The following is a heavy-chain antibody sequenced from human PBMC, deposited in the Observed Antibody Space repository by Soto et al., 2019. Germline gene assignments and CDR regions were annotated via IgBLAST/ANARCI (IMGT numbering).Heavy chain of an antibody. Sequence: ASVKVSCKVSGYTLTELSMHWVRQAPGKGLEWMGGFDPEDGETIYAQKFQGRVTMTEDTSTDTAYMELSSLRSGDTAVYYCAPQGAIVGATNYHGMDVWGQGTTVTVSS. CDR1: GYTLTELS. D-gene: IGHD1-26*01. CDR3: APQGAIVGATNYHGMDV. V-gene: IGHV1-24*01. J-gene: IGHJ6*02. CDR2: FDPEDGET.